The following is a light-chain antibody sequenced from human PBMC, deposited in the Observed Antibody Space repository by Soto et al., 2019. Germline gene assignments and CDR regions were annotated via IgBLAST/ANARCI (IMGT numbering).Light chain of an antibody. CDR3: KHYPRYST. CDR2: DAS. V-gene: IGKV1-33*01. Sequence: ASRSRSVADKFTITCQASQDINKNLIWYQQEPGKAPNLLIYDASDLERGVPSRFCVSGSATQSSLTCGRVKPGDFVSQSCKHYPRYSTFGPGTKVDIK. J-gene: IGKJ1*01. CDR1: QDINKN.